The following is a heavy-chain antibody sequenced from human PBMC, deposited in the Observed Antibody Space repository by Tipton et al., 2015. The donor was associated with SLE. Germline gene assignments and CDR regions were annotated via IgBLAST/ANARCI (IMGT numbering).Heavy chain of an antibody. V-gene: IGHV4-59*13. CDR3: ARVLSLWELPHCVDY. CDR2: IYYSGFT. J-gene: IGHJ4*02. CDR1: GGSISSDY. Sequence: TLSLTCTVSGGSISSDYWSWIRQPPGKGLEWIGYIYYSGFTDYNPSLKSRVTMSLDTSKNQFSMKMSSVTAADTAVYYCARVLSLWELPHCVDYWGQGTLVTVSS. D-gene: IGHD1-7*01.